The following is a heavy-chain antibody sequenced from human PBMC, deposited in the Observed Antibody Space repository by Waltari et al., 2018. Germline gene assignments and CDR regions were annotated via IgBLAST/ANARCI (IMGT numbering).Heavy chain of an antibody. CDR3: ARDRHYDFWSGPGWFDP. Sequence: QVQLQESGPGLVKPSQTLSLTCTVSGGSISSGSYYWSWIRQPAGKGREGIGRIYTRGGTNYNSSLKSRVTISVDTSKNQFSLKLSSVTAADTAVYYCARDRHYDFWSGPGWFDPWGQGTLVTVSS. CDR2: IYTRGGT. V-gene: IGHV4-61*02. CDR1: GGSISSGSYY. J-gene: IGHJ5*02. D-gene: IGHD3-3*01.